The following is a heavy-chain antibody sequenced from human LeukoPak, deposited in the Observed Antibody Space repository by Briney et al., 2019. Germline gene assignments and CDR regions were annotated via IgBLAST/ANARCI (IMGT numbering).Heavy chain of an antibody. V-gene: IGHV4-34*01. D-gene: IGHD1-1*01. CDR2: INHSGST. CDR3: ARRDNWNDLDY. CDR1: GGSFSGYY. J-gene: IGHJ4*02. Sequence: PSETLSLTCAVYGGSFSGYYWSWIRQPPGKGLEWIGEINHSGSTNYNPSLKSRVTISVDTSKNQFSLKLSSVTAADTAVYYCARRDNWNDLDYWGQGTLVTVSS.